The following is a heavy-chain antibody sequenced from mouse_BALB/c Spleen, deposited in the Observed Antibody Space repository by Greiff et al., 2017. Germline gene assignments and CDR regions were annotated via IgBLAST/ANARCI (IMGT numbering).Heavy chain of an antibody. CDR1: GYTFTSYW. Sequence: QVQLQQSGAELAKPGASVKMSCKASGYTFTSYWMHWVKQRPGQGLEWIGYINPSTGYTEYNQKFKDKATLTADKSSSTAYMQLSSLTSEDSAVYYCARSSYGNYYYAMDYWGQGTSVTVSS. J-gene: IGHJ4*01. D-gene: IGHD2-1*01. CDR3: ARSSYGNYYYAMDY. V-gene: IGHV1-7*01. CDR2: INPSTGYT.